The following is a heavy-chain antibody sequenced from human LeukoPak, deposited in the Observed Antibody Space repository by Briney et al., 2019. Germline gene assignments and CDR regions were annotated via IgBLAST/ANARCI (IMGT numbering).Heavy chain of an antibody. CDR3: ARTTNYWYFDL. CDR1: GFTFSDYY. CDR2: ISSSSSYT. D-gene: IGHD1-14*01. V-gene: IGHV3-11*03. Sequence: PGGSLRLSCAASGFTFSDYYMSWIRQAPGKGLEWVSYISSSSSYTNYVDSVKGRFTISRDNAKNSLYLQMNSLRAEDTAVYYCARTTNYWYFDLWGRGTLVTVSS. J-gene: IGHJ2*01.